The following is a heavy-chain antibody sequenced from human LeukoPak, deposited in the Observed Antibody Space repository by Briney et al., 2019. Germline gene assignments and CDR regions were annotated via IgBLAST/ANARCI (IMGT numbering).Heavy chain of an antibody. V-gene: IGHV4-38-2*02. J-gene: IGHJ3*02. CDR1: GYSINSDYY. Sequence: PSETLSLTCTVSGYSINSDYYWGWIRQTPGKGLEWIASIHSSGSAYFNPSPKSRVTRSVDTSKNQFSLQLNSVTAADTAVYYCARVGSRSTTFAAFDIWGQGTMVTVSS. CDR3: ARVGSRSTTFAAFDI. D-gene: IGHD2/OR15-2a*01. CDR2: IHSSGSA.